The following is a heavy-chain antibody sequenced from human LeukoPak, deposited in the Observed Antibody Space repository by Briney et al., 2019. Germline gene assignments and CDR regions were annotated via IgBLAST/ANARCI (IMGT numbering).Heavy chain of an antibody. CDR2: INSDSNYI. V-gene: IGHV3-21*01. J-gene: IGHJ3*02. D-gene: IGHD3-10*01. CDR1: GFTFRSYS. Sequence: GGSLRLSCAASGFTFRSYSMNWVRHAPGKGLEWVPSINSDSNYIYYADSVQGRFTISRDNAKNSLYLQMNSLRAEDTAVYYCAVAYYYGSGDAFDIWGQGTKVTVSS. CDR3: AVAYYYGSGDAFDI.